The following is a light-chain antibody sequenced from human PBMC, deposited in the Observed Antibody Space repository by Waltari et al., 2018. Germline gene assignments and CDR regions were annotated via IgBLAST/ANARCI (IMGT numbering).Light chain of an antibody. J-gene: IGLJ2*01. CDR1: SSDFGPSNL. Sequence: QSALTQPASVSGSPGQSITISCTGSSSDFGPSNLVSWYQQYPGKAPKVMIYEGSKRPSGVSSRFSASKSGNTASLTISVLQAEDEADYYCCSYALRSVVFGGGTKVTVL. CDR3: CSYALRSVV. V-gene: IGLV2-23*01. CDR2: EGS.